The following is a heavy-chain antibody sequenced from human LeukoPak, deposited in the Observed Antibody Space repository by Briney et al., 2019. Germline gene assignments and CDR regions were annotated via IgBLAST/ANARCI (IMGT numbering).Heavy chain of an antibody. D-gene: IGHD3-10*01. CDR2: ISSSSSYI. CDR3: ARGGEEDTVADVLLWFGELPPLYYYYYGMDV. V-gene: IGHV3-21*01. CDR1: GFTFSSYS. J-gene: IGHJ6*02. Sequence: GGPLRLSCAASGFTFSSYSMNWVRQAPGKGLEWVSSISSSSSYIYYADSVKGRFTISRDNAKNSLYLQMNSLRAEDTAVYYCARGGEEDTVADVLLWFGELPPLYYYYYGMDVWGQGTTVTVSS.